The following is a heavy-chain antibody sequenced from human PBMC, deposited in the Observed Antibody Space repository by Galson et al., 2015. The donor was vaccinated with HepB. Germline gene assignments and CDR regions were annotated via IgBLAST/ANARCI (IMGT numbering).Heavy chain of an antibody. CDR2: INPNSGGT. J-gene: IGHJ4*02. D-gene: IGHD2-2*01. V-gene: IGHV1-2*06. CDR3: ARYCSSTSCYASMGHYFDY. CDR1: GYTFTGYY. Sequence: SVKVSCKASGYTFTGYYMHWVRQAPGQGLEWMGRINPNSGGTNYAQKFQGRVTMTRDTSISTAYMELSRLRSDDTAVYYCARYCSSTSCYASMGHYFDYWGQGTLVTVSS.